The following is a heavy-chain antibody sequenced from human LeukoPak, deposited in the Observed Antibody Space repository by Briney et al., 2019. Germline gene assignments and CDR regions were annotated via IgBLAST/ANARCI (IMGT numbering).Heavy chain of an antibody. CDR3: ARANWNDFDY. CDR2: ISTGSSTI. D-gene: IGHD1-1*01. Sequence: GGSLRLSCAASGFTFSSYSMNWVRQAPGRGLEWVSYISTGSSTIHYADSVQGRFTISRDNAKNSLYLQMNSLRDEDTAAYYCARANWNDFDYWGQGTLVTVSS. CDR1: GFTFSSYS. J-gene: IGHJ4*02. V-gene: IGHV3-48*02.